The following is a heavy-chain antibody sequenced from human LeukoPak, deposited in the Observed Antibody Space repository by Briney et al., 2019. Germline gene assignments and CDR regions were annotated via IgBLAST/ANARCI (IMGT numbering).Heavy chain of an antibody. D-gene: IGHD3-9*01. V-gene: IGHV3-23*01. Sequence: AGGSLRLSCAASGFTFSSYAMSWVRQAPGKGLEWVSGISGSGGRTYYADSVKGRFTISRDNSKNTLYLQMNSLRAEDTAVYYCAKRRTNYDILTGDFDYWGQGTLVTVSS. CDR3: AKRRTNYDILTGDFDY. CDR2: ISGSGGRT. J-gene: IGHJ4*02. CDR1: GFTFSSYA.